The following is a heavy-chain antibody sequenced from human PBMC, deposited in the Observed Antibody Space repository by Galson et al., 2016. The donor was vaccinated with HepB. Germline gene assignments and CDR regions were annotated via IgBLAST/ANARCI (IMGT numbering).Heavy chain of an antibody. V-gene: IGHV3-30*03. J-gene: IGHJ4*02. CDR3: ARDLEARDVYIVSEAY. CDR1: GFTFNHYG. CDR2: MSYDGSNT. D-gene: IGHD5-24*01. Sequence: SLRLSCAASGFTFNHYGMNWVRQAPGKGLEWVALMSYDGSNTYYGQSVKGRFTISRDSSKNTLYLQMTSLRAEDTAVYYCARDLEARDVYIVSEAYWGQGVRVTVSS.